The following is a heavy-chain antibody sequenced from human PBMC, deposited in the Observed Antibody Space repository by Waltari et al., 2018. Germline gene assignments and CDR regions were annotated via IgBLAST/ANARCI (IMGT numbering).Heavy chain of an antibody. Sequence: EVQLVESGGGLVQPGGSLRLSCAASGFTFRSYWMSWVRQAPGKGLEWVANIKQDGSEKYYVDSVKGRFTISRDNAKNSLYLQMNSLRAEDTAVYYCARPYCSGGSCYGIWGKGTTVTVSS. CDR2: IKQDGSEK. V-gene: IGHV3-7*01. CDR3: ARPYCSGGSCYGI. CDR1: GFTFRSYW. J-gene: IGHJ6*04. D-gene: IGHD2-15*01.